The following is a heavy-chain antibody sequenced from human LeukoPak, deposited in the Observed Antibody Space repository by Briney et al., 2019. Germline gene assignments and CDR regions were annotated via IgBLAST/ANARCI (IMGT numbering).Heavy chain of an antibody. V-gene: IGHV3-53*01. J-gene: IGHJ4*02. CDR3: ARVYRDYYFDS. Sequence: GGSLRLSCATSGFSVSSNYMSWVRQAPGKGLEWVSLTYSGASTYYADSVKGRFTISRDNSKNTLYLQMNSLRDEDTAVYYCARVYRDYYFDSWGQGTLVTVSS. D-gene: IGHD4-17*01. CDR1: GFSVSSNY. CDR2: TYSGAST.